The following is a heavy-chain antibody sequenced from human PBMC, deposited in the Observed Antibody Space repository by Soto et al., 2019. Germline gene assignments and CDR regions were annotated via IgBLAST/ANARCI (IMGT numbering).Heavy chain of an antibody. Sequence: QVQLVQSGAEVKKPGASVKVSCKASGYTFRSYGITWVRQAPGRGLEWMGWISAYNGNTTYAQNLQGRVTMTTDTSTTTAYMELRSLRSDDTALYYCARVPGYCSGGSCYAVDPWGQGTLVTGSS. CDR3: ARVPGYCSGGSCYAVDP. CDR2: ISAYNGNT. V-gene: IGHV1-18*04. CDR1: GYTFRSYG. D-gene: IGHD2-15*01. J-gene: IGHJ5*02.